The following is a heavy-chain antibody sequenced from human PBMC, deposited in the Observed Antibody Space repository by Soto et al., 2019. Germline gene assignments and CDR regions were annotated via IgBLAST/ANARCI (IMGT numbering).Heavy chain of an antibody. CDR2: INHSGNT. V-gene: IGHV4-34*01. D-gene: IGHD6-13*01. J-gene: IGHJ4*02. CDR1: GGSFSGYY. Sequence: SETLSLTCAVYGGSFSGYYWSWIRQPPGKGLEWIGEINHSGNTNYNPSLKSRVTISVDTSKNQLFLNLSSVTAADMAMYYCARRHVRGRTIAGAAEFWGQGTLVTVSS. CDR3: ARRHVRGRTIAGAAEF.